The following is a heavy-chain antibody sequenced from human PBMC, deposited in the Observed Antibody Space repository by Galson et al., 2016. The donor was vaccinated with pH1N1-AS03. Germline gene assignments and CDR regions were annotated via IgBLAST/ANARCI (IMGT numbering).Heavy chain of an antibody. CDR1: GDSVTNYW. CDR3: AKGVHAFSL. D-gene: IGHD6-6*01. V-gene: IGHV5-51*01. CDR2: IYVGDSDT. J-gene: IGHJ3*01. Sequence: SGAEVKKPGQSLKISCNDSGDSVTNYWIGWVRQLPGKGLEWMGIIYVGDSDTKYGPSFQGHVTISLDKSINTAFLQWSSLKASDTATYFCAKGVHAFSLWGQGTMVTVSS.